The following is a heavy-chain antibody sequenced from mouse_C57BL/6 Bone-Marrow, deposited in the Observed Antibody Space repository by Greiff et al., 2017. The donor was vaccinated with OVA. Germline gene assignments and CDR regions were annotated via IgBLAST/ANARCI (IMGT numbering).Heavy chain of an antibody. CDR1: GYTFTSYT. CDR2: INPSSGYT. J-gene: IGHJ3*01. V-gene: IGHV1-4*01. Sequence: QVQLQQSGAELARPGASVKMSCKASGYTFTSYTMHWVKQRPGQGLEWIGYINPSSGYTKYNQKFKDKATLTADKSSSTAYMQLSSLTSEDSAVYYCARLGSYSWFAYWGQGTLVTVSA. CDR3: ARLGSYSWFAY. D-gene: IGHD2-10*01.